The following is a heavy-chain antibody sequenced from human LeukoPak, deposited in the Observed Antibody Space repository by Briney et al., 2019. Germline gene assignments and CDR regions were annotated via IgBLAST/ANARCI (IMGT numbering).Heavy chain of an antibody. J-gene: IGHJ4*02. D-gene: IGHD2-21*01. CDR1: GDSFSSNSS. CDR2: TYYRSKWYN. Sequence: SQTLSLTCAISGDSFSSNSSWNWLRQSPSRGLEWLGRTYYRSKWYNDYVVSVKSRITINPDTSKNQFSLQLNSVTPEDTAVYYCARVSDGGIYGYDYWGQGALVTVSS. CDR3: ARVSDGGIYGYDY. V-gene: IGHV6-1*01.